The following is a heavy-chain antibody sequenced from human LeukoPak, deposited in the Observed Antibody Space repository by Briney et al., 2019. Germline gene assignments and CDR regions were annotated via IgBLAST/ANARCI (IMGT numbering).Heavy chain of an antibody. Sequence: GGSLRLSCAASGFTFSSYSMNWVRQAPGKGLEWVSYISSSSSTIYYADSVKGRFTISRDNAKNSLYLQMNSLRAEDTAVYYCARDTYYYGSGGGIFDYWGQGTLVTVSS. CDR3: ARDTYYYGSGGGIFDY. CDR2: ISSSSSTI. D-gene: IGHD3-10*01. CDR1: GFTFSSYS. V-gene: IGHV3-48*01. J-gene: IGHJ4*02.